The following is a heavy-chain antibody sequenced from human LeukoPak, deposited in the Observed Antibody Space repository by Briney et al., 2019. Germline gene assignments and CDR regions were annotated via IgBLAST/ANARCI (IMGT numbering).Heavy chain of an antibody. V-gene: IGHV3-30*02. CDR1: GFTFSSYG. D-gene: IGHD5-12*01. Sequence: GGSLRLSCAPSGFTFSSYGMHWARQAPGKGLEWVAFIRYDGSNKYYAASVKGRFPLSRDTSKNTLYLQMNRLGVEDTAGYYCAKDVVGWLLGFDYCGEGSLVTVSS. CDR2: IRYDGSNK. J-gene: IGHJ4*02. CDR3: AKDVVGWLLGFDY.